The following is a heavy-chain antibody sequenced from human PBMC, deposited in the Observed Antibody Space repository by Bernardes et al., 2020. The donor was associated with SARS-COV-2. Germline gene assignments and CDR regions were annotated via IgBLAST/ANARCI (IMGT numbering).Heavy chain of an antibody. V-gene: IGHV3-21*06. CDR3: ARDKSERRILVAGTDYYYGMDV. CDR2: ISSSSSYI. Sequence: GGSLRLSCAASGFTFSSYSMNWVRQAPGKGLEWVSSISSSSSYIYYASFGQGRFTISRDNVKNSLYLEMTSLRAEDTAVYYGARDKSERRILVAGTDYYYGMDVWGQGTTVTVSS. D-gene: IGHD6-19*01. J-gene: IGHJ6*02. CDR1: GFTFSSYS.